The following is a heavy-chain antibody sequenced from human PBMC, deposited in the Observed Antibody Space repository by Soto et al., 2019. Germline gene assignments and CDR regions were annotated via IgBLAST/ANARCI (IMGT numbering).Heavy chain of an antibody. CDR2: IYYSGST. J-gene: IGHJ6*02. CDR3: ARYRPYGGTTYRRDYYYYGMDV. Sequence: SETLSLTCTVSGGSISSGDYYWSWIRQPPXKGLEWIGYIYYSGSTYYNPSLKSRVTISVDTSKNQFSLKLSSVTAADTAVYYCARYRPYGGTTYRRDYYYYGMDVWGQGTTVTVSS. V-gene: IGHV4-30-4*01. D-gene: IGHD4-17*01. CDR1: GGSISSGDYY.